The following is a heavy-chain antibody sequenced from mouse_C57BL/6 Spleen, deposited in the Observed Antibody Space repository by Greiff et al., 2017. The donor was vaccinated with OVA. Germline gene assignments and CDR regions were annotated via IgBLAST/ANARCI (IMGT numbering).Heavy chain of an antibody. CDR3: ARGSFYDGYYRYFDV. V-gene: IGHV1-19*01. J-gene: IGHJ1*03. CDR2: INPYNGGT. CDR1: GYTFTDYY. D-gene: IGHD2-3*01. Sequence: EVQLVESGPVLVKPGASVKMSCKASGYTFTDYYMNWVKQSHGKSLEWIGVINPYNGGTSYNQKFKGKATLTVDKSSSTAYMELNSLTSEDSAVYYCARGSFYDGYYRYFDVWGTGTTVTVSS.